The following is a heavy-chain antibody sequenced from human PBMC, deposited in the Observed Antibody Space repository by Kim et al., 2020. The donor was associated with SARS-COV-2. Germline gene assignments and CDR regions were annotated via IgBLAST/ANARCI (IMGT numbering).Heavy chain of an antibody. V-gene: IGHV4-34*01. CDR2: INHSGST. CDR1: GGSFSGYY. CDR3: AREFKAAPAGMDV. Sequence: SETLSLTCAVYGGSFSGYYWSWIRQPPGKGLEWIGEINHSGSTNYNPSLKSRVTISVDTSKNQFSLKLSSVTAADTAVYYCAREFKAAPAGMDVWGQGTTVTVSS. J-gene: IGHJ6*02. D-gene: IGHD2-15*01.